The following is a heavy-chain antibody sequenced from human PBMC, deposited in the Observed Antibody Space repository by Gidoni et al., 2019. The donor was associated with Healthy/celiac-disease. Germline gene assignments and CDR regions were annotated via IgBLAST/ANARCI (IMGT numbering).Heavy chain of an antibody. CDR1: GFTFSDYY. V-gene: IGHV3-11*01. CDR3: ASHAGATVAPRENDY. J-gene: IGHJ4*02. CDR2: ISSSGSTI. D-gene: IGHD4-17*01. Sequence: QVQLVESGGGLVKPGGSLRLSCAASGFTFSDYYMSWIRQAPGKGLEWVSYISSSGSTIYYSDSVKGRCTISRDNAKNSLYLQMNSLRAEDTAVYYCASHAGATVAPRENDYWGQGTLVTVSS.